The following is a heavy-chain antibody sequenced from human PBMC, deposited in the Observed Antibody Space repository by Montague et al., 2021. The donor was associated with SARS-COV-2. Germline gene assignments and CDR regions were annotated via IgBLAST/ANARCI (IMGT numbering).Heavy chain of an antibody. V-gene: IGHV4-39*01. CDR3: PRRLTGLESTFDP. D-gene: IGHD1-1*01. J-gene: IGHJ5*02. CDR1: GDSIRSANYY. CDR2: IYYSGSN. Sequence: SETLSLTCDVSGDSIRSANYYWVWLRQPPGRGLVWIGYIYYSGSNMYNPSLKSRVTVSVDTSKNQFSLHLNLGTAADTSVYYCPRRLTGLESTFDPGGQGTRVIVSS.